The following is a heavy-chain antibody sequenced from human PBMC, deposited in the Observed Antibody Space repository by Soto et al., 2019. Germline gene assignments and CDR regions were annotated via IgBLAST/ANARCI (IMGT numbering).Heavy chain of an antibody. V-gene: IGHV3-23*01. D-gene: IGHD1-26*01. CDR2: ISGSGGTT. Sequence: EVQLLESGGDLVQPGGSLRLSCAASGFTFRNYDMSWVRQAPGKGLEWVSAISGSGGTTYYADSVKGRFTISRDNSKSTLFLQMNSLSSEDSALYYFLRGATTPAYWGQGTLVTVSS. J-gene: IGHJ4*02. CDR3: LRGATTPAY. CDR1: GFTFRNYD.